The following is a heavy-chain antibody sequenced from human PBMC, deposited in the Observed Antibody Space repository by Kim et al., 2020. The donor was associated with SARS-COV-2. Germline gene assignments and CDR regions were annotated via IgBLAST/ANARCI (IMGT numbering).Heavy chain of an antibody. CDR1: GGSISSGGYY. CDR3: ARERSEVKIFGGFYYGMDV. Sequence: SETLSLTCTVSGGSISSGGYYWSWIRQHPGKGLEWIGYIYYSGSTYYNPSLKSRVTISVDTSKNQFSLKLSSVTAADTAVYFCARERSEVKIFGGFYYGMDVWGQGTTITVSS. D-gene: IGHD3-3*01. V-gene: IGHV4-31*03. CDR2: IYYSGST. J-gene: IGHJ6*02.